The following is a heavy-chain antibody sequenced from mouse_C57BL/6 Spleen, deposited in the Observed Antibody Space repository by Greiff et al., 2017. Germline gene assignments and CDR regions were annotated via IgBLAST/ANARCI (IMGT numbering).Heavy chain of an antibody. J-gene: IGHJ2*01. V-gene: IGHV5-6*01. CDR1: GFTFSSYG. CDR3: ARWGGYYLYYFDY. D-gene: IGHD2-3*01. Sequence: EVHLVESGGDLVKPGGSLKLSCAASGFTFSSYGMSWVRQTPDKRLEWVATISSGGSYTYYPDSVKGRFTISRDNAKNTLYLQMSSLKSEDTAMYYCARWGGYYLYYFDYWGQGTTLTVSS. CDR2: ISSGGSYT.